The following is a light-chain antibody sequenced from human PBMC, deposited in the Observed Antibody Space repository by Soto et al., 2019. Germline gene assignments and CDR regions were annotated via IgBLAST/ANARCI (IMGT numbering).Light chain of an antibody. V-gene: IGKV3-15*01. CDR1: QTVSSN. CDR2: GAS. Sequence: EIVMTQSPATLSVSPGERATLSCRASQTVSSNLAWYQQKPGQAPRLLIHGASTRAAGIPARFSGSGSGTEFTLTISSLQSEDFAFYYCQQYNDWPPFTVGPGTRVDIK. J-gene: IGKJ3*01. CDR3: QQYNDWPPFT.